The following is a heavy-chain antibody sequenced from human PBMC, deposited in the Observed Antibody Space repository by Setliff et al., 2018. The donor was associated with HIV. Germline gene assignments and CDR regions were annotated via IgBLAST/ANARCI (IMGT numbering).Heavy chain of an antibody. CDR3: AKDTGAAMAEIGQGAFDI. CDR2: ISWNSGSI. D-gene: IGHD5-18*01. CDR1: GFTFDDYA. Sequence: SLRLSCAASGFTFDDYAMHWVRQAPGKGLEWVSGISWNSGSIGYADSVKGRFTISRDNAKNSLYLQMNSLRAEDTALYYCAKDTGAAMAEIGQGAFDIWGQGTMVTVSS. V-gene: IGHV3-9*01. J-gene: IGHJ3*02.